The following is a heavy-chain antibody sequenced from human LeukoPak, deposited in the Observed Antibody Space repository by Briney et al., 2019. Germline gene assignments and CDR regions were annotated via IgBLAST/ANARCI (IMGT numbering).Heavy chain of an antibody. CDR3: AGAVKGFWSGPIDY. J-gene: IGHJ4*02. V-gene: IGHV4-59*08. Sequence: SDPLPLTCTVTGDSISRDYWNWIRQPPGKGLERIGYINYSGSTNYNPSLKSRVAISKDTSKNQFSLNLSTVTAADTAVYYCAGAVKGFWSGPIDYWGQGTLVTVSS. CDR1: GDSISRDY. D-gene: IGHD3-3*01. CDR2: INYSGST.